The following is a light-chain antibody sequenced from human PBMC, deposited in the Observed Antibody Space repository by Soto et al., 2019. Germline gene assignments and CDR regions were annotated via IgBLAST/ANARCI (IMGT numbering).Light chain of an antibody. CDR2: GAS. V-gene: IGKV1-39*01. J-gene: IGKJ2*01. Sequence: DIQMTQSPYSLSASVGDRVTITCRASESIRSNLNWYQQKPGKAPKLLIYGASSLQSGVPSRFSGSGSGTDFTLIISSLQPEDFATYYCQQSYVTPLTFGQGTKLEIK. CDR1: ESIRSN. CDR3: QQSYVTPLT.